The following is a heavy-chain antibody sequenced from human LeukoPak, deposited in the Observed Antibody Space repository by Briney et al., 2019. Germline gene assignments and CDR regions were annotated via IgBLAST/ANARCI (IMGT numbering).Heavy chain of an antibody. D-gene: IGHD5-18*01. J-gene: IGHJ4*02. CDR2: ISSSGSTI. CDR3: ARAARGYSYGFDY. Sequence: GGSLRLSCAASGFTFSDYYMTWIRKAPGKGLEWVSYISSSGSTIYYADSVKGRFTISRDNSKNTLYLQMNSLRAEDTAVYYCARAARGYSYGFDYWGQGTLVTVSS. V-gene: IGHV3-11*04. CDR1: GFTFSDYY.